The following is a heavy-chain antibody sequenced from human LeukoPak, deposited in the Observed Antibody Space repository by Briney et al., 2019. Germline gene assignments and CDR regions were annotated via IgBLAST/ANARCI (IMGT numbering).Heavy chain of an antibody. Sequence: GGSLGLSCAASGFTFSDYLMDWVRQAPGKGLEWVGRIRKKDKSYTTQYAPSVEGRFTISRDDSKSSLYLQMNSLKAEDTAVYYCSRDGSSSDWSAFDIWGQGTMVTVSS. D-gene: IGHD1-1*01. J-gene: IGHJ3*02. CDR2: IRKKDKSYTT. CDR1: GFTFSDYL. CDR3: SRDGSSSDWSAFDI. V-gene: IGHV3-72*01.